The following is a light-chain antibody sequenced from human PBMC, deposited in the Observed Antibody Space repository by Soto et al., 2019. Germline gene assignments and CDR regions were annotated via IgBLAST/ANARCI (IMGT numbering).Light chain of an antibody. J-gene: IGKJ2*01. CDR1: QSISSY. Sequence: DIPMTPSPSSLSASVGDRVTITCRASQSISSYLNWYQQKPGKAPKLLIYAASSLQSGVPSRFSGSGSVTDFTLTISSLQPEDFATYYCQQSYSTPYTFGQGTKLEIK. CDR3: QQSYSTPYT. V-gene: IGKV1-39*01. CDR2: AAS.